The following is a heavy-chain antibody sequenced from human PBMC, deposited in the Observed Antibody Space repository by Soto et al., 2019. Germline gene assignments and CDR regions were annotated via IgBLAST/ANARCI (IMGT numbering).Heavy chain of an antibody. CDR3: ARERSAAGTGWFDP. Sequence: QVQLVQSGAEVKKPGASVKVSCKASGYTFTSYDINWVRQATGQGLEWMGWMNPNSGNTGYAQKFQGRVTMTRSTSISTAYMELSSLRFEDTAVYYCARERSAAGTGWFDPWGQGTLVIVSS. V-gene: IGHV1-8*01. CDR1: GYTFTSYD. CDR2: MNPNSGNT. D-gene: IGHD6-13*01. J-gene: IGHJ5*02.